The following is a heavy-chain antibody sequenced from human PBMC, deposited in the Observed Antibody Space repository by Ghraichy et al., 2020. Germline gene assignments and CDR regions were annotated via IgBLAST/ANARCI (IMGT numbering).Heavy chain of an antibody. CDR2: ISWNSGSI. V-gene: IGHV3-9*01. J-gene: IGHJ4*02. CDR1: GFTFDDYA. D-gene: IGHD3-10*01. CDR3: AKDRRFRGVIRYYFDY. Sequence: SLNISCAASGFTFDDYAMHWVRQAPGKGLEWVSGISWNSGSIGYADSVKGRFTISRDNAKNSLYLQMNSLRAEDTGLYYCAKDRRFRGVIRYYFDYWGQGTLVTVSS.